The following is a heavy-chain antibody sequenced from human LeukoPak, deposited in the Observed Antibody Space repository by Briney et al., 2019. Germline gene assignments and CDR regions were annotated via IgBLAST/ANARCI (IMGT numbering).Heavy chain of an antibody. CDR3: ARTYYYDSSGYGFDP. Sequence: ASVKVSCKASGYTFTTYDINWVRQATGQGLEWMGWVNPGSGNTGYAQKFQGRVTMTRDTSISTAYMELTSLRSEDTAVYYCARTYYYDSSGYGFDPWGQGTLVTVSS. CDR1: GYTFTTYD. J-gene: IGHJ5*02. D-gene: IGHD3-22*01. V-gene: IGHV1-8*01. CDR2: VNPGSGNT.